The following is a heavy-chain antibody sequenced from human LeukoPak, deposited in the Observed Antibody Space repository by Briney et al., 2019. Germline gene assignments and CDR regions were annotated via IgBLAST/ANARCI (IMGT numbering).Heavy chain of an antibody. V-gene: IGHV3-30*02. CDR2: IRYDGSNK. D-gene: IGHD3-9*01. J-gene: IGHJ4*02. Sequence: GGSLRLSCAASGFTFSSYGMHWVRQAPGKGLEWVAFIRYDGSNKYYADSVKGRFTISRDNSKNTLYLQMNSLRAEDTAVYYCAKTLRYFDWSIDYWGQGALVTVSS. CDR3: AKTLRYFDWSIDY. CDR1: GFTFSSYG.